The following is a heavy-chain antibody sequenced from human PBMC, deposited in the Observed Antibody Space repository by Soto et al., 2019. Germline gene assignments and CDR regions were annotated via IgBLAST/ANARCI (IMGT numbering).Heavy chain of an antibody. CDR3: ARSIVVVTAADY. J-gene: IGHJ4*02. D-gene: IGHD2-21*02. V-gene: IGHV1-3*01. CDR1: GYTFTNYA. CDR2: INAGNGKT. Sequence: ASVKVSCKASGYTFTNYAIHWVRQAPGQRLEWMGWINAGNGKTKYSQNFQGRVTITRDTSASTAYMELSSLRSEDTAVYYCARSIVVVTAADYWGQGTLVTVSS.